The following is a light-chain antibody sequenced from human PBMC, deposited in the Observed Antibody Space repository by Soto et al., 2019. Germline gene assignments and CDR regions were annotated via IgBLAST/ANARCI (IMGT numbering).Light chain of an antibody. J-gene: IGLJ1*01. V-gene: IGLV1-40*01. CDR1: SSNIGAGYD. CDR3: QSYDSSLSGYV. CDR2: GNS. Sequence: QSVLTQPPSVSGAPGQRVTISCTGSSSNIGAGYDVHWYQQLPGTAPKLLIYGNSNRPPEVPDRFSGSKSGTSASLAITGLQAEDEADYYCQSYDSSLSGYVFGTGTKLTVL.